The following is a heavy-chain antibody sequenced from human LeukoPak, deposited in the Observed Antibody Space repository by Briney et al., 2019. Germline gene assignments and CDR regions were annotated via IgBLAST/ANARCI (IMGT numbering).Heavy chain of an antibody. CDR2: ISAYNGNT. V-gene: IGHV1-18*01. Sequence: ASVKVSCKASGYTFTSYGISWVRQAPGQGLEWMGWISAYNGNTNYAQKLQGRVTMTTDTSTSTAYMELRSLRSDDTAVYYCARAQGIVVVAGETDAFDIWGQGTMVTVSS. J-gene: IGHJ3*02. D-gene: IGHD3-22*01. CDR3: ARAQGIVVVAGETDAFDI. CDR1: GYTFTSYG.